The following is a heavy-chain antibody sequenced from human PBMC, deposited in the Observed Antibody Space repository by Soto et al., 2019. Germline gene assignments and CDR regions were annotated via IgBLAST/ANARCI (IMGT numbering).Heavy chain of an antibody. D-gene: IGHD2-15*01. Sequence: QVQLVQSGAEVKKPGSSVKVSCKAPGGTFSTYAISWVRQAPGQGLEWMGGVSPIFGTPKYAQKFQGRVTITADESTGTGYMELRSLRSEDTAVYYCARSQGGSSSLDIYYYYYYGMDVWGQGTTVTVSS. CDR3: ARSQGGSSSLDIYYYYYYGMDV. J-gene: IGHJ6*02. CDR1: GGTFSTYA. CDR2: VSPIFGTP. V-gene: IGHV1-69*01.